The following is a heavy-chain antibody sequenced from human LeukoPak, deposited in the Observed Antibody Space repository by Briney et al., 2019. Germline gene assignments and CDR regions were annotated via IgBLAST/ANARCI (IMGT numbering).Heavy chain of an antibody. CDR3: AKDNWNDTLDY. J-gene: IGHJ4*02. V-gene: IGHV3-23*01. CDR2: ISGRSDNI. CDR1: GFAFSSHA. D-gene: IGHD1-20*01. Sequence: GGSLRLSCAASGFAFSSHAMSWVRQAPGKGLEWVSAISGRSDNIYYADSVKGRFTISRDNAKNSLYLQMNSLRAEDTALYYCAKDNWNDTLDYWGQGTLVTVSS.